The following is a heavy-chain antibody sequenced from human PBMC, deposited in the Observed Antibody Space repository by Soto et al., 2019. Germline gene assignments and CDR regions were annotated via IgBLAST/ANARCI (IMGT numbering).Heavy chain of an antibody. Sequence: GASAKVSCKASGYAFSNYAMPLFRQAPGERLEWMGWLNAGNGNTNYSQKFQRRVTITRDTSSSTAYMILSSLRSEDTAVYYCARSYYDLFTSYSQDAFDIWG. J-gene: IGHJ3*02. V-gene: IGHV1-3*01. D-gene: IGHD3-9*01. CDR2: LNAGNGNT. CDR3: ARSYYDLFTSYSQDAFDI. CDR1: GYAFSNYA.